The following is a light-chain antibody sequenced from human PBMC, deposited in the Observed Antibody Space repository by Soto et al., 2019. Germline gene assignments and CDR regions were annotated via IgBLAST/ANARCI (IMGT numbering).Light chain of an antibody. J-gene: IGKJ3*01. V-gene: IGKV3-20*01. CDR2: GAS. CDR1: QSVSSSY. Sequence: EIVLTQSPGTLSLSPGERATLSCRASQSVSSSYLAWYQQKPGQAPRLLIYGASSRATGIPDRFSGSGSGTDFTLTISRXXXXDFAVYYCQQYGSXXFTFGPGT. CDR3: QQYGSXXFT.